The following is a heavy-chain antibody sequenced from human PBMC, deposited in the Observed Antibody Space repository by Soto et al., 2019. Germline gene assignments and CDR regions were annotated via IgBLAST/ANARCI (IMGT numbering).Heavy chain of an antibody. V-gene: IGHV3-33*01. CDR1: GFTFSSYG. CDR3: ARARSRYCTNGVCYNYYYYGMTS. Sequence: QVQLVESGGGVVQPGRSLRLSCAASGFTFSSYGMHWVRQAPGKGLEWVAVIWYDGSNKYYADSVKGRFTISRDNSKNTLYLQMNSLRAEDTAVYYCARARSRYCTNGVCYNYYYYGMTSGAKGPRSPSP. J-gene: IGHJ6*02. D-gene: IGHD2-8*01. CDR2: IWYDGSNK.